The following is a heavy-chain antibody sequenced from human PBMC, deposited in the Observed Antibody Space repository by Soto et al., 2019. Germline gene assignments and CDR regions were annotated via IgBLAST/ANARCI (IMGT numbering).Heavy chain of an antibody. CDR1: GFTFRSFT. Sequence: GGSLRLSCAASGFTFRSFTMNWVRQAPGKGLEWVSTISSNSAYIYYTDALRGRFTISRDNAKSSLHLQMNSLRAEDTAVYYCTRDASRDSSARGWFDPWGPGTLVTVSS. V-gene: IGHV3-21*01. J-gene: IGHJ5*02. CDR3: TRDASRDSSARGWFDP. CDR2: ISSNSAYI. D-gene: IGHD6-13*01.